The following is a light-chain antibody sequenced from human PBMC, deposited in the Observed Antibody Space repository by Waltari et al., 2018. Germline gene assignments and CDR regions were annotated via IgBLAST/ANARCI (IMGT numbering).Light chain of an antibody. CDR2: DVV. CDR3: CSYAGSYTFV. Sequence: QSALTQPRSVSGSPGQSVTISCSGTSSDVGNYNFVSWYQQHPGNAPKLLIYDVVKRPAGVLDRFPGSKSGNTASLTISGLQTEDEADYYCCSYAGSYTFVFGGGTQLTVL. J-gene: IGLJ7*01. V-gene: IGLV2-11*01. CDR1: SSDVGNYNF.